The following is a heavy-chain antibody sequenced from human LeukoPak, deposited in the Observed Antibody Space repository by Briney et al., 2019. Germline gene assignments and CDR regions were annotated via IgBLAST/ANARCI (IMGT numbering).Heavy chain of an antibody. J-gene: IGHJ4*02. Sequence: GGSLRLSCAASGFTFSSYAMHWVRQAPGKGLEGVSLISYDGSSKYYADSAKGRFTISRDNSKHTLYLQMNSLRAEDTAVYYCAKDYYYDSTNYYNYWGQGTLVTVSS. CDR3: AKDYYYDSTNYYNY. D-gene: IGHD3-22*01. CDR2: ISYDGSSK. V-gene: IGHV3-30*04. CDR1: GFTFSSYA.